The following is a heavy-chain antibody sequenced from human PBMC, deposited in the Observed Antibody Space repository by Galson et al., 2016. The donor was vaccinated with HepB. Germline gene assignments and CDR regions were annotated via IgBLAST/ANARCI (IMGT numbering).Heavy chain of an antibody. CDR3: SDLGDFDY. CDR1: GFTFTDHY. V-gene: IGHV3-72*01. Sequence: SLRLSCAASGFTFTDHYIEWVRQAPGKGLEWLGMIRNDVEGYSTEYAAYVKGRFTISRDDSKNLVYLQMNSLNTDDTAVYYCSDLGDFDYWGQGTLVTVSS. J-gene: IGHJ4*02. D-gene: IGHD2-21*01. CDR2: IRNDVEGYST.